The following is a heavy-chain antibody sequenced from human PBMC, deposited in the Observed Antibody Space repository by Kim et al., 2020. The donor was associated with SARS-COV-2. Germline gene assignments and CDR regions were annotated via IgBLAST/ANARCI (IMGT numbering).Heavy chain of an antibody. V-gene: IGHV3-9*01. CDR3: AKDRFRYCSGGSCYFRSGMDV. D-gene: IGHD2-15*01. J-gene: IGHJ6*02. CDR1: GFTFDDYV. Sequence: GGSLRLSCAASGFTFDDYVMHWVRQAPGKGLEWVSGISWNSGSIGYADSVKGRFTISRDNAKNSLYLQMNSLRAEDTALYYCAKDRFRYCSGGSCYFRSGMDVWGQGTTVTVSS. CDR2: ISWNSGSI.